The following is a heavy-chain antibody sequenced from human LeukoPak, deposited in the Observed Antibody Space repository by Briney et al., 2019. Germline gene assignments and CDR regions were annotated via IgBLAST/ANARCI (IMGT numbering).Heavy chain of an antibody. J-gene: IGHJ4*02. Sequence: PSETLSLTCTVSGDSISSYYWNWIRQPAGKGLEWIGRIYASGYTEYNPSLQTRVTMSVDTSKNEFSLKVDTVTAADIAAYFCARNHIVTGTYFDSWGQGILVTVSS. CDR1: GDSISSYY. CDR2: IYASGYT. D-gene: IGHD3-10*01. V-gene: IGHV4-4*07. CDR3: ARNHIVTGTYFDS.